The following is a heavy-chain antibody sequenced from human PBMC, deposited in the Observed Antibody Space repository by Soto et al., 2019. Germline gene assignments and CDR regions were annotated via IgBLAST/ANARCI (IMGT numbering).Heavy chain of an antibody. CDR1: GFTFSSYS. Sequence: EVQLVESGGGLVKPGGSLRISCAASGFTFSSYSMNWVRQAPGKGLEWVSSISSSSSYIYYEDSVKGRFTISRDNAKNSLYLQMNSLRAEDTAVYYCAREGNSYGSGRINYSYMDVWGKGTTVTVSS. J-gene: IGHJ6*03. V-gene: IGHV3-21*01. CDR2: ISSSSSYI. D-gene: IGHD3-10*01. CDR3: AREGNSYGSGRINYSYMDV.